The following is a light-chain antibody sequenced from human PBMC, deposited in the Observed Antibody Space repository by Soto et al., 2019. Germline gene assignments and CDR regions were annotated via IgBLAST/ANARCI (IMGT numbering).Light chain of an antibody. Sequence: DIQMTQSPTSLSASVGDRVTITCRASQSISTSLNWYKQRPGKAPELLIYSTSRLQSGVSSRFSGSGSGTDFTLTISSLEPEDFATYYCLQTISNPRTFGQGTRVEIK. J-gene: IGKJ1*01. CDR3: LQTISNPRT. V-gene: IGKV1-39*01. CDR1: QSISTS. CDR2: STS.